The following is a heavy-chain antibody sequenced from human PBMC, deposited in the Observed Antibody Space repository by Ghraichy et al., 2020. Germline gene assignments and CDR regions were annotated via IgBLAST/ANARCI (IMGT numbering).Heavy chain of an antibody. CDR1: GGSFSAYY. CDR3: AGGRWLQYNFDY. D-gene: IGHD5-24*01. Sequence: GSLRLSCAVYGGSFSAYYWSWIRQSPGKGLEWIGEINHTGSTNYNPSLKSRVTTSVDTSKNQFSLKLSSVTAADTAVYYCAGGRWLQYNFDYWGQGTLVTVSS. V-gene: IGHV4-34*01. J-gene: IGHJ4*02. CDR2: INHTGST.